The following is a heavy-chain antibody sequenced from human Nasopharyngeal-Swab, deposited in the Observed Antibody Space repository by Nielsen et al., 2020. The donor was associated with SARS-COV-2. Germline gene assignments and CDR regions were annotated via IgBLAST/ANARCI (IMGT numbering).Heavy chain of an antibody. J-gene: IGHJ6*03. V-gene: IGHV4-34*01. CDR1: GGSFSGYY. D-gene: IGHD3-22*01. CDR2: INHSGST. CDR3: ARVFDYYDSSGYYIRYYYYYMDV. Sequence: GSLRLSCAVYGGSFSGYYWSWIRQPPGKGLEWIGEINHSGSTNYNPSLKSRVTISVDTSKNQFSLKLSSVTAADTAVYYCARVFDYYDSSGYYIRYYYYYMDVWGKGTTVTVSS.